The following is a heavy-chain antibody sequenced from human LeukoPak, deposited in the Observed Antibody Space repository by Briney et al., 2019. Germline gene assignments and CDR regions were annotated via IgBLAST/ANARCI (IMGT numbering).Heavy chain of an antibody. CDR3: ARDRATGYSSGWYEVGYYFDY. V-gene: IGHV4-39*07. D-gene: IGHD6-19*01. CDR1: GGSISSSSYY. J-gene: IGHJ4*02. Sequence: SETLSLTCTVSGGSISSSSYYWGWIRQPPGTGLEWIGSIYYSGSTYYNPSLKSRVTISVDTSKNQFSLRLSSVTAADTAVYYCARDRATGYSSGWYEVGYYFDYWGQGTLVTVSS. CDR2: IYYSGST.